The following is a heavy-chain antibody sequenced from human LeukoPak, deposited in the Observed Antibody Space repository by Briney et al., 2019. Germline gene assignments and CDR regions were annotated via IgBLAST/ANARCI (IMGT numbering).Heavy chain of an antibody. V-gene: IGHV4-61*02. Sequence: SSETLSLTYTVSGGSISSGSYYWRWIRQPAGKGLEWIGRIYTSGSTNYNPSLKSRVTISVDTSKNQFSLKLSSVTAADTAVYYCTSGNYYDDAFDIWGQGTMVTVSS. CDR2: IYTSGST. CDR3: TSGNYYDDAFDI. CDR1: GGSISSGSYY. D-gene: IGHD1-26*01. J-gene: IGHJ3*02.